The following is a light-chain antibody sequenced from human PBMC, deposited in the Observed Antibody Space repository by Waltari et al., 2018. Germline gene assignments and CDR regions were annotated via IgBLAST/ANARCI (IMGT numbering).Light chain of an antibody. CDR2: LNSDGSH. CDR3: QTWGTGTVV. Sequence: QLVLTHSPSASASLGASVKLTCTLSSGHSTYAIAWHQQQPEKGPRYLLKLNSDGSHSKGDGIPVRCSGSKSGAGRDLTIASLQSEDEGDDYCQTWGTGTVVFGGGTKLTVL. V-gene: IGLV4-69*01. J-gene: IGLJ2*01. CDR1: SGHSTYA.